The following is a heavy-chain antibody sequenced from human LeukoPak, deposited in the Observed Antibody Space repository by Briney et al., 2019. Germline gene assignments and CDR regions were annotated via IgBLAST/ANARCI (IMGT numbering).Heavy chain of an antibody. Sequence: PGGSLRLSCAVSEFPFSKAWMSWVRLAPGKGLEWVGRIKSKTDGRTTDYAAPVKGRFTISRDDSKNTLYLQMNSLKTEDTAVYYCTSVGFGPYYFDNWGQGTLVAVSS. J-gene: IGHJ4*02. CDR3: TSVGFGPYYFDN. CDR2: IKSKTDGRTT. D-gene: IGHD3-10*01. V-gene: IGHV3-15*01. CDR1: EFPFSKAW.